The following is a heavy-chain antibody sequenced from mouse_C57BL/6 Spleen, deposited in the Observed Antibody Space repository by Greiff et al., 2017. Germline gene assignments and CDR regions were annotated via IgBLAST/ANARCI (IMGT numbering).Heavy chain of an antibody. D-gene: IGHD1-1*01. CDR1: GYTFTSYG. Sequence: VQLQQSGAELARPGASVKLSCKASGYTFTSYGISWVKQRTGQGLEWIGEIYPRSGNTYYNEKFKGKATLTADKSSSTAYMELRSLTSEDSAVYFCARDYYGSSGHYFDYWGQGTTLTVSS. CDR3: ARDYYGSSGHYFDY. V-gene: IGHV1-81*01. J-gene: IGHJ2*01. CDR2: IYPRSGNT.